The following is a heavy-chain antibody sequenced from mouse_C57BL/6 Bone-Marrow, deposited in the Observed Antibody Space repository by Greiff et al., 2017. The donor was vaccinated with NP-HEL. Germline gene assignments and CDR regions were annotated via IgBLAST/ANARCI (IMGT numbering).Heavy chain of an antibody. Sequence: EVQLQESGPGLVKPSQSLSLTCSVTGYSITSGYYWNWIRQFPGNKLEWMGYISYDGSNNYNPSLKNRISITRDTSKNQFFLKLNSVTTEDTATYYCARGNWDWAYWGQGTLVTVSA. CDR2: ISYDGSN. CDR3: ARGNWDWAY. D-gene: IGHD4-1*01. CDR1: GYSITSGYY. V-gene: IGHV3-6*01. J-gene: IGHJ3*01.